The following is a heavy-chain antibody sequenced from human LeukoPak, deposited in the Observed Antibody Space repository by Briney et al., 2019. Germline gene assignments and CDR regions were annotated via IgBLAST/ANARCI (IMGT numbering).Heavy chain of an antibody. J-gene: IGHJ4*02. CDR3: ARLGVSSSRDNY. V-gene: IGHV4-39*01. D-gene: IGHD6-13*01. CDR1: VGSLSSSSYY. Sequence: PSETLSLTCTVSVGSLSSSSYYWGRIRQPPGKGLEWIGSIYYSGSTYYNPSLKSRVTISADTSKNQFSLKLSSVTAADTAMYYCARLGVSSSRDNYWGQGILVTVSS. CDR2: IYYSGST.